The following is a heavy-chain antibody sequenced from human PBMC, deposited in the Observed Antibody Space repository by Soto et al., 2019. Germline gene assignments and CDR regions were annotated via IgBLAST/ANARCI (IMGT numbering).Heavy chain of an antibody. CDR1: GGSISSSSYY. J-gene: IGHJ4*02. CDR3: AGDSLNGFDLDS. D-gene: IGHD3-16*01. V-gene: IGHV4-39*02. Sequence: QLQLQESGPGLVKPSETLSLTCTVSGGSISSSSYYWAWIRQPPGKGLEWIGSIYYSGSTYYNPSLKSRVTISVDTSMNQFSLKLSSVTAADTAVYYCAGDSLNGFDLDSWGQGTLVTVSS. CDR2: IYYSGST.